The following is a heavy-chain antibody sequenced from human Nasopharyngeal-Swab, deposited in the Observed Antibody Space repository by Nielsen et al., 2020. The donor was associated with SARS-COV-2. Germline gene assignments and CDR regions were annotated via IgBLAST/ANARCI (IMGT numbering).Heavy chain of an antibody. J-gene: IGHJ6*02. Sequence: WIRQSPSRGLEWLGRTYYGSKWYNDYAVSVKSRITINPDTSKNQFSLQLNSVTPEDTAVYYCARASSITIFGVVISRGYYYYGMDVWGQGTTVTVSS. CDR3: ARASSITIFGVVISRGYYYYGMDV. D-gene: IGHD3-3*01. V-gene: IGHV6-1*01. CDR2: TYYGSKWYN.